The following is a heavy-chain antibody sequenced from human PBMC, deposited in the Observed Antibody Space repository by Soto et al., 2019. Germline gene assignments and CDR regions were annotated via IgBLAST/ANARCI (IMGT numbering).Heavy chain of an antibody. J-gene: IGHJ4*01. V-gene: IGHV3-23*01. CDR2: ISGYGGRT. D-gene: IGHD3-10*01. Sequence: CGSAAVLSSCSNAVCCLRQAPKKGLEWVSAISGYGGRTYYADSVKGPFTISRDNSKNTLYLQMNSLRAEDTAVYYCDKALSDICTVSHFD. CDR3: DKALSDICTVSHFD. CDR1: VLSSCSNA.